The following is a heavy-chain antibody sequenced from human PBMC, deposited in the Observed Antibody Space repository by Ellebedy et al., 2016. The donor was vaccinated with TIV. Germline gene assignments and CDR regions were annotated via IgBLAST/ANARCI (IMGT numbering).Heavy chain of an antibody. Sequence: GESLKISCAASGFTFSNYAMSWVRQAPGKGLEWVANIKDDGSEKSYVDSVKGRFTISRDNAKNSLYLQMNSLRAEDTAVYYCAGPAAIGTKTFDYWGQGTLVTVSS. D-gene: IGHD2-2*01. J-gene: IGHJ4*02. V-gene: IGHV3-7*01. CDR1: GFTFSNYA. CDR3: AGPAAIGTKTFDY. CDR2: IKDDGSEK.